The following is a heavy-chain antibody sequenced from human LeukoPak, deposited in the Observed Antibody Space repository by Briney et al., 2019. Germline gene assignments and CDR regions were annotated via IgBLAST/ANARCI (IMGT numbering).Heavy chain of an antibody. CDR1: GFTFSSYA. D-gene: IGHD2-21*02. Sequence: GGSLRLSCAASGFTFSSYAMSWVRQASGKGLEWVSAISGGGGGTYSADSVKGRFTISRDNSKNTLYLQMNSLRAEDTAVYYCASQGIVVVTNYFDYWGQGTLVTVSS. CDR2: ISGGGGGT. V-gene: IGHV3-23*01. J-gene: IGHJ4*02. CDR3: ASQGIVVVTNYFDY.